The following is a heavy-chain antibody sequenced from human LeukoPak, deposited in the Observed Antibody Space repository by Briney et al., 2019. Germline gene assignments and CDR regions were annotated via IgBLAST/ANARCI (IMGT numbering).Heavy chain of an antibody. CDR3: ASKGYDILTGYYSYYYYYMDV. Sequence: GASVKVSCKASGYTFTSYHLHWVRQAPGQGLEWMGIINPSGGSPNYAQKFQGRVTMTRDMSTSTVNMELSSLRSEDTAVYYCASKGYDILTGYYSYYYYYMDVWGKGTTVTVSS. CDR1: GYTFTSYH. V-gene: IGHV1-46*01. CDR2: INPSGGSP. J-gene: IGHJ6*03. D-gene: IGHD3-9*01.